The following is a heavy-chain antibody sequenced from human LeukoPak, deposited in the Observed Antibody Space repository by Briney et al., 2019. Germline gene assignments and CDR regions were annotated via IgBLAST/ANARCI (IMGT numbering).Heavy chain of an antibody. CDR1: GGSISSSSYY. D-gene: IGHD6-19*01. CDR3: ARLRISSGWFGY. Sequence: PSETLSSTCIVSGGSISSSSYYWGWIRQPPGKGLEWIGSIYYSGSTHYNMSLKSRVTISVDTSKNQFSLKLSSVTAADTAVYYCARLRISSGWFGYWGQGTLVTVSS. CDR2: IYYSGST. V-gene: IGHV4-39*01. J-gene: IGHJ4*02.